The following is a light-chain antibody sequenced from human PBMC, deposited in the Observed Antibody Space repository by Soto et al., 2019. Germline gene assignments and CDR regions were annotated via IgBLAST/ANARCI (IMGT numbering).Light chain of an antibody. CDR2: GAS. CDR1: QSLSNNIY. CDR3: HQYGSSPRT. J-gene: IGKJ1*01. Sequence: EIVLTQSACTLSWSPGERATLSWGASQSLSNNIYSAWYQQKPGQAPSVLIYGASNRATGIPDRFSGSGSGTDFTLSISRLETGDFGMYFCHQYGSSPRTFGQGTKVDIK. V-gene: IGKV3-20*01.